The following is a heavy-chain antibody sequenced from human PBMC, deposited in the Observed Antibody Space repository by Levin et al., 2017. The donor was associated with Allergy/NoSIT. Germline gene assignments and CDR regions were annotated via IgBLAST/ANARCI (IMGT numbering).Heavy chain of an antibody. D-gene: IGHD6-19*01. J-gene: IGHJ4*02. CDR3: TTQFQW. Sequence: GESLKISCAASGFSLSNSWMNWVRQAPGKGLVWIGRISSKPDGAATDYAAPLKGRFTISRDDSANTLYLQMNSLTVDDTATYYCTTQFQWWGQGTLVTVSS. V-gene: IGHV3-15*01. CDR2: ISSKPDGAAT. CDR1: GFSLSNSW.